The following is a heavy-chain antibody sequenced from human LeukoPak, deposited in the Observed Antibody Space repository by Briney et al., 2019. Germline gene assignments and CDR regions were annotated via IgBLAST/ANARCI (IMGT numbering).Heavy chain of an antibody. CDR1: GFTVSSNY. CDR2: IYSGGST. D-gene: IGHD4-17*01. Sequence: SGGSLRLSCAASGFTVSSNYMSWVRQAPGKGLEWVSVIYSGGSTYYADSVKGRFTISRDNSKNTLYLQMNSLRAEDTAVYYCARLDPYGDYVDYWGQGTLVTVSS. V-gene: IGHV3-53*01. J-gene: IGHJ4*02. CDR3: ARLDPYGDYVDY.